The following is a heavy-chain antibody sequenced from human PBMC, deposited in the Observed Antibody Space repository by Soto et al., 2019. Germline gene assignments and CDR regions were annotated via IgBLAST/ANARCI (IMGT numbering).Heavy chain of an antibody. J-gene: IGHJ6*03. CDR1: GDRVSSNSAA. D-gene: IGHD6-13*01. CDR2: TYYRSKWYN. CDR3: ARFYSSSWYGYYYYYMDV. Sequence: PSPTLSLTCAISGDRVSSNSAAWNWIRQSPSRGLEWLGRTYYRSKWYNDYAVSVKSRITINPDTSKNQFSLQLNSVTPEDTAVYYCARFYSSSWYGYYYYYMDVWGKGTTVTVSS. V-gene: IGHV6-1*01.